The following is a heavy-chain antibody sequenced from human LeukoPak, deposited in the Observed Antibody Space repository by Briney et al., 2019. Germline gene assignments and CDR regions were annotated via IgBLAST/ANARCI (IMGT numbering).Heavy chain of an antibody. CDR3: ARAGILYYGSGSYYNG. CDR1: GYTFTGYY. D-gene: IGHD3-10*01. V-gene: IGHV1-2*02. CDR2: INPNSGGT. Sequence: ASVKVSCTASGYTFTGYYMHWVRQAPGQGLEWMGWINPNSGGTNYAQKFQGRVTMTRDTSISTAYMELSRLRSDDTAVYYCARAGILYYGSGSYYNGWGQGTLVTVSS. J-gene: IGHJ4*02.